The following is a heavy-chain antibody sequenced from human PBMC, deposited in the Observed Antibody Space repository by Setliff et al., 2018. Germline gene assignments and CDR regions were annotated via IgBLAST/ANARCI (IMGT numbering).Heavy chain of an antibody. J-gene: IGHJ6*03. Sequence: GASVKVSCKASGYTFITYGVNWVRQAPGQGLEWMGWISAYNGNTNYAQNLQDRVTMTTDTSTSTAYMELSSLRSEDTAVYYCAREGVHTRSSTDYHYYMDVWGRGTTVTVS. CDR3: AREGVHTRSSTDYHYYMDV. CDR1: GYTFITYG. V-gene: IGHV1-18*01. CDR2: ISAYNGNT. D-gene: IGHD1-26*01.